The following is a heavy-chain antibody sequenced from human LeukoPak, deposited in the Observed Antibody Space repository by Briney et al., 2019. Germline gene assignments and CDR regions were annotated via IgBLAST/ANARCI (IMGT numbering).Heavy chain of an antibody. J-gene: IGHJ6*03. CDR2: IKGSGGRT. D-gene: IGHD6-6*01. CDR1: GFTFSSYD. V-gene: IGHV3-23*01. CDR3: ARDMVAARLDYYMDV. Sequence: GGSLRLSCAASGFTFSSYDMNWVRQAPGKGLEWVSSIKGSGGRTYYADSVKGRFTISRDNSKNTLYLQMNSLRAEDTAVYYCARDMVAARLDYYMDVWGKGTTVTVSS.